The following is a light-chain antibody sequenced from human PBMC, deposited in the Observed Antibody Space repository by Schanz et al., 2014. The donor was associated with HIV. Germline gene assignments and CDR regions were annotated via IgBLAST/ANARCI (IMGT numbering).Light chain of an antibody. CDR3: QQYYTSPRT. CDR1: QSVLYSSNNKNY. J-gene: IGKJ2*01. Sequence: DIVMTQSPDSLAVSLGERATFNCKSNQSVLYSSNNKNYLAWYQQKPRQPPKLLIYWASSRESGVPDRFSGGGSGTDFTLTISSLQAEDVAVYYCQQYYTSPRTFGQGTKLEIK. V-gene: IGKV4-1*01. CDR2: WAS.